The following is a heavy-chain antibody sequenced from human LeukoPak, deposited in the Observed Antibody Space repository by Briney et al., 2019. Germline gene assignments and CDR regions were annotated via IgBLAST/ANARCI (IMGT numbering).Heavy chain of an antibody. Sequence: PGGSLRLSCAAYGFMFSSYWMSWVRQAPGKGLEWVANINQDGSEKYYVDSVKGRFTISRDNAENSLYLQMNSLRAEDTAVYYCARFYSDSGTYPGDYWGQGILVTVSS. V-gene: IGHV3-7*01. CDR2: INQDGSEK. CDR3: ARFYSDSGTYPGDY. J-gene: IGHJ4*02. CDR1: GFMFSSYW. D-gene: IGHD3-10*01.